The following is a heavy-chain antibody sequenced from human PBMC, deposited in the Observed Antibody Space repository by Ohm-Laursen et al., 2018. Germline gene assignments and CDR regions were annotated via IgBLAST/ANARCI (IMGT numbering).Heavy chain of an antibody. J-gene: IGHJ5*02. Sequence: VSVKVSCKASGYTFTGYYMHWVRQAPGQGLEWMGWINPNSGGTNYAQKFQGRVTMTRDTSISTAYMELSRLRSDDTAVYYCATPFVHDYNWFDPWGQGTLVTVSS. CDR2: INPNSGGT. CDR1: GYTFTGYY. V-gene: IGHV1-2*02. CDR3: ATPFVHDYNWFDP. D-gene: IGHD2-21*02.